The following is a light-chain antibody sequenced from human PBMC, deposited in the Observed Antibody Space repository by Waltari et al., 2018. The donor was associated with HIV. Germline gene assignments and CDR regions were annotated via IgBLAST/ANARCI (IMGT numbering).Light chain of an antibody. CDR1: NIGSKS. CDR3: QVWDSSSDHVV. CDR2: DDS. V-gene: IGLV3-21*02. Sequence: SYVLTQPPSVSVSPGQTARITCGGNNIGSKSVHWYQQKPGQAPVLVVYDDSDWPSWIPERFSGSNSGNTATLTISRVEAGDEADYYCQVWDSSSDHVVFGGGTKLTVL. J-gene: IGLJ2*01.